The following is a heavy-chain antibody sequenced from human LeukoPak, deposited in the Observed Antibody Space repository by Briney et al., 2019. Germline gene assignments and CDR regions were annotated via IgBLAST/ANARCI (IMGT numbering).Heavy chain of an antibody. J-gene: IGHJ1*01. D-gene: IGHD6-19*01. CDR1: GFTVSSNY. Sequence: GGSLRLSCAASGFTVSSNYMSWVRQAPGKGLEWVSVIYSGGSTYYADSVKGRFTISRDNSKNTLYLQMNSLRAEDTAVYYCARNLGGWYQPGYFQHWDQGTLVTVSS. CDR2: IYSGGST. CDR3: ARNLGGWYQPGYFQH. V-gene: IGHV3-66*02.